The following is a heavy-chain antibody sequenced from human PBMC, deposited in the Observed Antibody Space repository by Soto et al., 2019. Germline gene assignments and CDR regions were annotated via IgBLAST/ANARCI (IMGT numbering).Heavy chain of an antibody. D-gene: IGHD3-22*01. CDR2: INPNSGGT. CDR3: ARGGVTMIVVRGLNAFDS. CDR1: GYTFTGYY. V-gene: IGHV1-2*04. Sequence: QVQLVQSGAEVKKPGASVKVSCKASGYTFTGYYMHWVRQAPGQGLEWMGWINPNSGGTNYAQKFQGWVTMTRDTSISTAYMELSRLRSDDTAVYYCARGGVTMIVVRGLNAFDSWGQGTMVTVSS. J-gene: IGHJ3*02.